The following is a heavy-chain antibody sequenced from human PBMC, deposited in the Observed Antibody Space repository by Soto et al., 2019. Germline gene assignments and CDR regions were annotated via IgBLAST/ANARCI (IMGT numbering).Heavy chain of an antibody. V-gene: IGHV3-23*01. Sequence: EVQLLESGGGLVQPGGSLRLFCAASGFTFSSYAMSWVRQAPGKGLEWVSAISGSGGSTYYADSVKGRFTISRDNSKNTLYLQMNSLRAEDTAVYYCAKFRLSGIAASRSMLWGQGTLVTVSS. J-gene: IGHJ4*02. CDR2: ISGSGGST. CDR1: GFTFSSYA. CDR3: AKFRLSGIAASRSML. D-gene: IGHD6-13*01.